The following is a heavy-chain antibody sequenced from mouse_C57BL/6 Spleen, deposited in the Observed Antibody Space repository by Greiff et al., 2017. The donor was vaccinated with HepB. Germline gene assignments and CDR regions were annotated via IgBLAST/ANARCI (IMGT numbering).Heavy chain of an antibody. J-gene: IGHJ4*01. CDR1: GYAFSSYW. Sequence: QVQLKQSGAELVKPGASVKISCKASGYAFSSYWMNWVKQRPGKGLEWIGQIYPGDGDTNYNGKFKGKATLTADKSSSTAYMQLSSLTSEDSAVYFCARQGYYGDYAMDYWGQGTSVTVSS. V-gene: IGHV1-80*01. CDR2: IYPGDGDT. CDR3: ARQGYYGDYAMDY. D-gene: IGHD1-1*01.